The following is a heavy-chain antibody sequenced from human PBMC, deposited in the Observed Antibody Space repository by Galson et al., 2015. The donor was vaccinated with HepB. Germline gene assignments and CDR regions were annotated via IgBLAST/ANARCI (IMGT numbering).Heavy chain of an antibody. CDR2: ISSSSSTI. Sequence: SLRLSCAASGFTFSSYSMNWVRQAPGKGLEWVSYISSSSSTIYYADSVKGRFTISRDNAKNSLYLQMNSLRAEDTAVYYCARRGGNWYFDLWGRGTLVTVSS. D-gene: IGHD5-12*01. J-gene: IGHJ2*01. CDR1: GFTFSSYS. V-gene: IGHV3-48*01. CDR3: ARRGGNWYFDL.